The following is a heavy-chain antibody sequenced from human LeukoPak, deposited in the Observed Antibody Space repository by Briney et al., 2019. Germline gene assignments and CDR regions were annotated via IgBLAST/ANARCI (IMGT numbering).Heavy chain of an antibody. CDR1: GFTFSSYW. V-gene: IGHV3-74*01. CDR3: ARGRPHGNDY. Sequence: GGSLRLSCAASGFTFSSYWMNWVRQAPGKGLVWVSRIASDGSSTTYADSVKGRYSISRDNAKNTLYLQMNSLRVEDTAVYYCARGRPHGNDYWGQGTLVTVSS. J-gene: IGHJ4*02. CDR2: IASDGSST. D-gene: IGHD4-23*01.